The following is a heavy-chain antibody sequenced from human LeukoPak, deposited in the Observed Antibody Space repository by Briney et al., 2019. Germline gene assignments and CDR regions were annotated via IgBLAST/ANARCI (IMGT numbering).Heavy chain of an antibody. Sequence: SETLSLTCTVSGGSISSGGYYWSWIRQHPGKGLEWIGYIYYSGRTYYNPSLKSRVTISVDTSKNQFSLKLSSVTAAGTAVYYCARFRIAARPASYYYYMDVWGKGTTVTVSS. CDR1: GGSISSGGYY. CDR3: ARFRIAARPASYYYYMDV. V-gene: IGHV4-31*03. D-gene: IGHD6-6*01. J-gene: IGHJ6*03. CDR2: IYYSGRT.